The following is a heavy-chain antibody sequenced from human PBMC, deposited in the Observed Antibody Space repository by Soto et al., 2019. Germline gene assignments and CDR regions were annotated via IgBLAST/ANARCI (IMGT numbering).Heavy chain of an antibody. J-gene: IGHJ6*02. CDR2: ISYDGNKK. Sequence: QVKLVESGGGVVQPGRSLRLSCAASGFTFSNYAIHWVRQAPGKGLEWVALISYDGNKKYYADSVKGRLSISRDNSKNTLYLQMNSLRAEDTAVYYCARDPPHPLYYDLPTSPKYAMDVWGQGTTVTVSS. CDR1: GFTFSNYA. V-gene: IGHV3-30-3*01. D-gene: IGHD3-3*01. CDR3: ARDPPHPLYYDLPTSPKYAMDV.